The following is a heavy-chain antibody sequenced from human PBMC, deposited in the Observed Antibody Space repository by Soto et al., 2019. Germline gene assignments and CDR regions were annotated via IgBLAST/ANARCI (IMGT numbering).Heavy chain of an antibody. CDR3: ARDEAVAGGAPLHYYYYGMDV. D-gene: IGHD6-19*01. J-gene: IGHJ6*02. V-gene: IGHV3-33*01. CDR1: GFTFSSYV. Sequence: QVQLVESGGGVVQPGRSLRLSCAASGFTFSSYVMHWVRQAPGKGLEWVAVIWYDGSNKYYADSVKGRFTISRDNSKNTLYLQMNSLRAEDTAVYYCARDEAVAGGAPLHYYYYGMDVWGQGTTVTVSS. CDR2: IWYDGSNK.